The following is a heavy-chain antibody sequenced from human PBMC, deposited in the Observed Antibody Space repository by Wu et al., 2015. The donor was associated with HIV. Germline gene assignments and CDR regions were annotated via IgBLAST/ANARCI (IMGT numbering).Heavy chain of an antibody. CDR3: ARWDHDCTNGVCKVAFDI. Sequence: QVQLVQSGSEVKKPGSSVKVSCKVSGGTFSNFDVNWVRQAPGQGLEWMGRIHPKFDAANYAEKFQGRVTMTRDTSISTAYMELSRLRSDDTAVYYCARWDHDCTNGVCKVAFDIWGQGTMVTVSS. CDR2: IHPKFDAA. CDR1: GGTFSNFD. D-gene: IGHD2-8*01. J-gene: IGHJ3*02. V-gene: IGHV1-2*02.